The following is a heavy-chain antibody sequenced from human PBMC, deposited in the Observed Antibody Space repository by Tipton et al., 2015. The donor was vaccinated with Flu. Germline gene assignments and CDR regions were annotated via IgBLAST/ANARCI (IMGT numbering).Heavy chain of an antibody. CDR2: ICPGSP. CDR3: ARRTFSNYVSEPKNWFDF. CDR1: GDSMRSDYF. D-gene: IGHD4-11*01. J-gene: IGHJ5*01. V-gene: IGHV4-38-2*02. Sequence: TLSLTCTVSGDSMRSDYFWGWIRQAPGKGLEWIGNICPGSPYYNPSLRSRVTMSVARSNDQFSLRLTSVTAADTAVYFCARRTFSNYVSEPKNWFDFWGQGTLVTVSS.